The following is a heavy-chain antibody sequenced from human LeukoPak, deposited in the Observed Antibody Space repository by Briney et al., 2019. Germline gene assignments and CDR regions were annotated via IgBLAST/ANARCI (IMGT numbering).Heavy chain of an antibody. CDR2: IYTSGST. D-gene: IGHD3-3*01. CDR1: GGSISSYY. Sequence: SETLPLTCTVSGGSISSYYWSWIRQPPGKGLEWIGYIYTSGSTNYNPSLKSRVTISVDTSKNQFSLKLSSVTAADTAVYYCARVGYDFWSGYLYYFNYWGQGTLVTVSS. CDR3: ARVGYDFWSGYLYYFNY. J-gene: IGHJ4*02. V-gene: IGHV4-4*09.